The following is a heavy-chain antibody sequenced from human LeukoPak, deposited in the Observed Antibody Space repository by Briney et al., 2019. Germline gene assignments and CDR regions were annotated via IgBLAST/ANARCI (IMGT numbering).Heavy chain of an antibody. CDR2: ISGYNGNT. CDR1: GYTFENYG. CDR3: ARTTAGATEGAFDI. D-gene: IGHD1-26*01. J-gene: IGHJ3*02. V-gene: IGHV1-18*01. Sequence: ASVKVSCTASGYTFENYGITWVRQALGQGLEWMGWISGYNGNTDYAEKLQGRVTMTTDTSTSTAYMELRSLRSDDTAVYYCARTTAGATEGAFDIWGQGTMVTVSS.